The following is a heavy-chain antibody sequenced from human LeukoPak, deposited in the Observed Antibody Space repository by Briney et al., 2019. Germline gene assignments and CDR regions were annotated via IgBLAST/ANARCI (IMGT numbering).Heavy chain of an antibody. D-gene: IGHD3-10*01. CDR2: IKQDGNEK. CDR3: ARNGKWSGGGQRFDP. V-gene: IGHV3-7*01. J-gene: IGHJ5*02. CDR1: GFTFSSYW. Sequence: GGSLRLSCAASGFTFSSYWMSWVRQAPGGGLEWVANIKQDGNEKYYVDSVKGRFTISRDNAKNSLYLQMNSLRAEDTAVYYCARNGKWSGGGQRFDPWGQGTLVTVSS.